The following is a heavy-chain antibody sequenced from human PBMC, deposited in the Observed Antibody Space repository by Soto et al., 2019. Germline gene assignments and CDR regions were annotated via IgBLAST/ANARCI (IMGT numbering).Heavy chain of an antibody. Sequence: GESLKISCKGSGYSFTSYWISWVRQMPGKGLEWMGRIDPSDSYTNYSPSFQGHVTISADKSISTAYLQWSSLKASDTAMYYCAGLFMYYYDSSVFFYPFENWGQVTLLTASS. CDR1: GYSFTSYW. CDR3: AGLFMYYYDSSVFFYPFEN. V-gene: IGHV5-10-1*01. J-gene: IGHJ4*02. D-gene: IGHD3-22*01. CDR2: IDPSDSYT.